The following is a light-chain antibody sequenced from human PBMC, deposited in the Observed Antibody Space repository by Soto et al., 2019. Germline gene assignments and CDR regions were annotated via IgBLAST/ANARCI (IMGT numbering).Light chain of an antibody. CDR2: GAS. CDR1: QSVSRSF. J-gene: IGKJ5*01. CDR3: QQYGSSPIT. Sequence: EIVLTQSPGTLSLSPGERATLSCRASQSVSRSFLAWYQQKPGQAPRLLIFGASTRATGIPDRFSGSGSGTDFPITITRLEPEDAAVYYCQQYGSSPITFGQGTRLEIK. V-gene: IGKV3-20*01.